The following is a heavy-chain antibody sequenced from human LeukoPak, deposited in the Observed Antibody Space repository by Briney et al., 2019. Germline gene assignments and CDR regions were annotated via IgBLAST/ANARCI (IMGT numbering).Heavy chain of an antibody. CDR1: GGSFSGYY. V-gene: IGHV4-30-4*01. J-gene: IGHJ4*02. D-gene: IGHD3-22*01. CDR3: ARVVRWLSGAGYYFDY. CDR2: IYYSGST. Sequence: SETLSLTCAVYGGSFSGYYWSWIRQPPGKGLEWIGYIYYSGSTYYNPSLKSRVTISVDTSKNQFSLKLSSVTAADTAVYYCARVVRWLSGAGYYFDYWGQGTLVTVSS.